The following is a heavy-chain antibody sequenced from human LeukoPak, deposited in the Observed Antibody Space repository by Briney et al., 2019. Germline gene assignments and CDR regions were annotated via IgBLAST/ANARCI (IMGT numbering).Heavy chain of an antibody. CDR2: IYPDDSNT. CDR1: GYSFTTYW. V-gene: IGHV5-51*01. CDR3: ARQGAAGKYYYYYMDV. Sequence: HGESVKISCKGSGYSFTTYWIAWVRQMPGKGLEWMGIIYPDDSNTIYGPSFQGQVTISADKSINTAYLEWSSLKASDTAIYYCARQGAAGKYYYYYMDVWGKGTTVTVSS. D-gene: IGHD6-13*01. J-gene: IGHJ6*03.